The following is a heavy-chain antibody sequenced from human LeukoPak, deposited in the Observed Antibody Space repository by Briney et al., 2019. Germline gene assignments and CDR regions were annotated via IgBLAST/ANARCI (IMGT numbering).Heavy chain of an antibody. CDR3: ARESSSDYGDYVRDY. Sequence: SGGSLRLSCAASGFTFSSFNMNWVRQAPGRGLEWVSSISSRSSYIYYADSVKGRFTISRDNAKNSLLLQMNSLRAEDTAVYYCARESSSDYGDYVRDYWGQGTLVTVSS. D-gene: IGHD4-17*01. CDR2: ISSRSSYI. CDR1: GFTFSSFN. J-gene: IGHJ4*02. V-gene: IGHV3-21*01.